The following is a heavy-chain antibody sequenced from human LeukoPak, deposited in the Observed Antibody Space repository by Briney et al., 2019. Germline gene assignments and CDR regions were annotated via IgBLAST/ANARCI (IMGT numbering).Heavy chain of an antibody. Sequence: GGSLRLSCAASGFTFSSYAMSWVRQAPGKGLEWVPAISGSGGSTYYADSVKGRFTISRDNSKNTLYLQMNSLRVEDTAIYYCARADGYSGYDFYYFDSWGQGTLVTVSS. J-gene: IGHJ4*02. CDR1: GFTFSSYA. V-gene: IGHV3-23*01. CDR3: ARADGYSGYDFYYFDS. D-gene: IGHD5-12*01. CDR2: ISGSGGST.